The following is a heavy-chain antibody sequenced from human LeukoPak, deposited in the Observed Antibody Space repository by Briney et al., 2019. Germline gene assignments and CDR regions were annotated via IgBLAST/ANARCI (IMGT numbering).Heavy chain of an antibody. CDR1: GGSFSGYY. CDR2: TNHSGST. Sequence: SETLSLTCAVYGGSFSGYYWSWIRQPPGKGLEWIGETNHSGSTNYNPSLKSRVTISVDTSKNQFSLKLSSVTAADTAVYYCAREEVVAATLDYWGQGTLVTVSS. CDR3: AREEVVAATLDY. D-gene: IGHD2-15*01. J-gene: IGHJ4*02. V-gene: IGHV4-34*01.